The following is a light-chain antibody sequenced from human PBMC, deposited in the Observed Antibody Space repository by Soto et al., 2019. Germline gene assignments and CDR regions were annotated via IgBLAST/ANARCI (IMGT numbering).Light chain of an antibody. CDR3: AAWDDSLNGHV. J-gene: IGLJ1*01. V-gene: IGLV1-44*01. CDR2: SNN. Sequence: QSVLTQPPSASGTPGQRVTISCSGSSSNIGRNTVNWYQQLPGTAPKLLIYSNNQRPSGVPDRFSGSKSGTSASLAISGLQSEDEADYYCAAWDDSLNGHVFGTGTMLTVL. CDR1: SSNIGRNT.